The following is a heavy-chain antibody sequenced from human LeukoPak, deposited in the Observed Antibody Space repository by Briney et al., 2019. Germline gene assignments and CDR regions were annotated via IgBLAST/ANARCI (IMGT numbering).Heavy chain of an antibody. CDR2: IYYSGST. CDR3: AASKGTWSKAFFDY. J-gene: IGHJ4*02. Sequence: SETLSLTCTVSGDSVTTYYWSWIRQPPGEGLEWIGYIYYSGSTNYNPSLKSRVTISVDTSKIQFSLKLSSVTAADTAVYYCAASKGTWSKAFFDYWGQGTLVTVSS. CDR1: GDSVTTYY. V-gene: IGHV4-59*08.